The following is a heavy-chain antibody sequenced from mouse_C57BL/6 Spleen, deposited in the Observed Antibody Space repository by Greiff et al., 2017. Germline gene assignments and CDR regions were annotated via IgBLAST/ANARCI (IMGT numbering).Heavy chain of an antibody. V-gene: IGHV1-81*01. D-gene: IGHD1-1*01. Sequence: VQLVESGAELARPGASVKLSCKASGYTFTSYGISWVKQRTGQGLEWIGEIYPRSGNTYYNEKFKGKATLTADKSSSTAYMELRSLTSEDSAVYFCARGGTTVVATYYFDYWGQGTTLTVSS. J-gene: IGHJ2*01. CDR3: ARGGTTVVATYYFDY. CDR2: IYPRSGNT. CDR1: GYTFTSYG.